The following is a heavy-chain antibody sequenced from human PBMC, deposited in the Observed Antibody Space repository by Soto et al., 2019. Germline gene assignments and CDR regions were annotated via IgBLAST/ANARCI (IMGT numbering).Heavy chain of an antibody. J-gene: IGHJ4*02. CDR1: GYTFTSHD. Sequence: QVQLVQSGAEVKKSGASVKVSCKASGYTFTSHDINWVRQATGQGLEWMGWMNPNSGNTGYEQKFQGRVTITRNTSRSTADMELSSLRSEDTAVYYCARWDYGYFARFDYWGQGTLVPVAS. CDR2: MNPNSGNT. CDR3: ARWDYGYFARFDY. D-gene: IGHD4-17*01. V-gene: IGHV1-8*01.